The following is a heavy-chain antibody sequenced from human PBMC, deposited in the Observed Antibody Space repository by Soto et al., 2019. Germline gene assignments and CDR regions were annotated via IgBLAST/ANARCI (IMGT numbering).Heavy chain of an antibody. CDR3: ARGRTEGYDRRFFDY. V-gene: IGHV1-46*03. CDR2: INPSGGFT. CDR1: GYTFTGYY. D-gene: IGHD5-12*01. Sequence: ASVKVSCKASGYTFTGYYIQWVRQAPGQGLEWMGIINPSGGFTTYSQKFQGRVTMTRDTSTSTVYMELSSLRSEDTAVYYCARGRTEGYDRRFFDYWGQGTLVTVSS. J-gene: IGHJ4*02.